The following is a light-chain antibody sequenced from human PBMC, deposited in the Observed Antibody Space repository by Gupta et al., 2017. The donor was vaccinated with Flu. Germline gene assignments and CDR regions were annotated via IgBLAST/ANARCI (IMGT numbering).Light chain of an antibody. J-gene: IGLJ3*02. CDR3: KSYDSSLSGSV. CDR1: SSNLGAGYD. Sequence: QSGLTQPPSVSGAPGQRLTISCTGSSSNLGAGYDVNWYQQLPGTAPKLLLYGNNHRPSGVPDRFSGSKSGTSASLAITGLQADDEADYYCKSYDSSLSGSVFGGGTKLTVL. V-gene: IGLV1-40*01. CDR2: GNN.